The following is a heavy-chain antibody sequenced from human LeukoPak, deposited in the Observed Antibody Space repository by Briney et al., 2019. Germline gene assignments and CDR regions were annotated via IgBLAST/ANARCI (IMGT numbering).Heavy chain of an antibody. CDR2: MNPNSGNT. V-gene: IGHV1-8*01. CDR1: GYTFTSYD. Sequence: ASVKVSCKSSGYTFTSYDINWVRQATGQGLELMGWMNPNSGNTGHAQKFQGRVTMTRNTSISTAYMELSSLRSEDTAVYYCARVPSSTRYYGMDVWGQGTTVTVSS. J-gene: IGHJ6*02. CDR3: ARVPSSTRYYGMDV. D-gene: IGHD2-2*01.